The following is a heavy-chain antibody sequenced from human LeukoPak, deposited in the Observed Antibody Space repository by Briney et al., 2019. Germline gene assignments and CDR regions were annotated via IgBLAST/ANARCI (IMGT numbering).Heavy chain of an antibody. CDR2: INPNSGGT. D-gene: IGHD6-6*01. CDR3: ARLPPRSTAARQVLDY. J-gene: IGHJ4*02. CDR1: GYTFTGYY. V-gene: IGHV1-2*02. Sequence: ASVKVSCKASGYTFTGYYMHWVRQAPGQGLEWMGWINPNSGGTNYAQKFQGRVTMTRDKSISTAYLQWSSLKASDTAMYYCARLPPRSTAARQVLDYWGQGTLVTVSS.